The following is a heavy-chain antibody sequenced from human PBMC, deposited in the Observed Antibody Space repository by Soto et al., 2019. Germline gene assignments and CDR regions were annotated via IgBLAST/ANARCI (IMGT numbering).Heavy chain of an antibody. CDR2: INPSGGST. CDR1: GYTFTSYY. J-gene: IGHJ4*02. V-gene: IGHV1-46*01. CDR3: AREGRSMVRGVPYSSGWRNYFDY. D-gene: IGHD3-10*01. Sequence: QVQLVQSGAEVKKPGASVKVSCKASGYTFTSYYMHWVRQAPGQGLEWMGIINPSGGSTSYAQKCQGRVTMTRDTSTSTVYMELSSLRSEDTAVYYCAREGRSMVRGVPYSSGWRNYFDYWGQGTLVTVSS.